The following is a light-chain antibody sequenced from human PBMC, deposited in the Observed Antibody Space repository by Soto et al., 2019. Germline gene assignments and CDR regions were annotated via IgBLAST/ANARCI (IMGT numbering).Light chain of an antibody. CDR2: EVT. CDR3: SSHAGIINVV. J-gene: IGLJ3*02. CDR1: SSDVGGYNY. Sequence: QSVLTQPPSASGSPGQSVTISCTGTSSDVGGYNYVSWYQQHPGKAPKLIIYEVTKRPSGVPDRFYGSKSGTTASLTVSGLLAEDEADYYCSSHAGIINVVFGGGTKLTVL. V-gene: IGLV2-8*01.